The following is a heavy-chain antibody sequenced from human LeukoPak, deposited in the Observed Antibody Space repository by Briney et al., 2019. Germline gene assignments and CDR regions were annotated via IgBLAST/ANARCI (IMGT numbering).Heavy chain of an antibody. CDR1: GFTFSNYW. Sequence: GSLRLSCAVSGFTFSNYWMSWARQPPGKGLEWIGSINYSGSTYYNPSLKSRVTIFVDTSKNQFSLKLRSVTAADTAVYYCARHRTRLNWFDPWGQGTLVTVSS. D-gene: IGHD1-1*01. V-gene: IGHV4-39*01. CDR2: INYSGST. J-gene: IGHJ5*02. CDR3: ARHRTRLNWFDP.